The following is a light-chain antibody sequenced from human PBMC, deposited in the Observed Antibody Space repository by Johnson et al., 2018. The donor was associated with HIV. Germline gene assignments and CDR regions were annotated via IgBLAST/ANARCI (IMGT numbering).Light chain of an antibody. CDR2: ENH. CDR3: GTWDSSLSLFV. V-gene: IGLV1-51*02. Sequence: QPVLTQPPSVSAAPGQKVTISCSGSSSNIGNNFVSWYQEFPGAAPKLLIYENHKRPSGIPDRFSGSKSGTSATLGITGLQTGDEADYYCGTWDSSLSLFVFGPGTKVTVL. CDR1: SSNIGNNF. J-gene: IGLJ1*01.